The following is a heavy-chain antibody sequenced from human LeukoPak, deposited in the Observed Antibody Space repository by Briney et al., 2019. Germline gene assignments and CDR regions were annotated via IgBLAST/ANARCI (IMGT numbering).Heavy chain of an antibody. Sequence: ASVKVSCKASGYTFTGYYMHWVRQAPGQGLNWMGWINPNSGGTKYAKIFQGRVTMTRDTSISTAYMELSRLRSDDTGVYYCARDTRGEYYSDYWGQGTLVTVSS. CDR3: ARDTRGEYYSDY. CDR2: INPNSGGT. CDR1: GYTFTGYY. J-gene: IGHJ4*02. D-gene: IGHD3-16*01. V-gene: IGHV1-2*02.